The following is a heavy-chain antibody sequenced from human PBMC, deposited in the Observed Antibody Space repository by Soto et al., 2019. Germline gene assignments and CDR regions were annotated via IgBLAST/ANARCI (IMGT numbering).Heavy chain of an antibody. CDR3: ARGGPTYYDIAP. V-gene: IGHV4-34*01. J-gene: IGHJ5*02. D-gene: IGHD3-9*01. CDR1: GGSFSGYY. Sequence: QVQLQQWGAGLLKPSETLSLTCAVYGGSFSGYYWSWIRQPPGKGLEWIGEINHSGSTNYNPSLKSRVTISVDTSKNQFYLKLSSVTAADTAVYYCARGGPTYYDIAPWGQGTLVTVSS. CDR2: INHSGST.